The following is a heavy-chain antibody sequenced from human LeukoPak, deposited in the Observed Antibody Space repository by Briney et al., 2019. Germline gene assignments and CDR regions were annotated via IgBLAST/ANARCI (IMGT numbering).Heavy chain of an antibody. V-gene: IGHV4-30-2*01. CDR1: GGSISSGGYY. CDR2: IYHSGST. CDR3: ARFGYQLLSDY. J-gene: IGHJ4*02. D-gene: IGHD2-2*01. Sequence: SETLSLTCTVSGGSISSGGYYWSWIRQPPGKGLEWIGYIYHSGSTYYNPSLKSRVTISVDRSKNQFSLKLSSVTAAATAVYYCARFGYQLLSDYWGQGTLVTVSS.